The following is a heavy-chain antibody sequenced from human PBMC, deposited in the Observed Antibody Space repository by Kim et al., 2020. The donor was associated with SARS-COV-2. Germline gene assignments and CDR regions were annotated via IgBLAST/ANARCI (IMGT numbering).Heavy chain of an antibody. CDR1: GFTFSDHY. J-gene: IGHJ4*02. CDR3: ARVGYGDSATFDH. V-gene: IGHV3-72*01. Sequence: GGSLRLSCAASGFTFSDHYMDWVRQAPGKGLEWVGRTTDKADSYTTQYAASVKGRFIISRDDSKNSLYLQMNSLKTEDTAVYYCARVGYGDSATFDHWGQGTLVIVSS. CDR2: TTDKADSYTT. D-gene: IGHD4-17*01.